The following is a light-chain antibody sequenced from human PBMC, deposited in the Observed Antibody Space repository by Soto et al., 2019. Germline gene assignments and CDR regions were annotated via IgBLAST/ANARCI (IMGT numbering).Light chain of an antibody. CDR1: QDISDV. CDR2: DAS. Sequence: DIQMTQSPSSLSESVGDRVTITCRTSQDISDVLAWYQQKPGKVPKLLLYDASTLQSGVPTRFSGSGSGTHFTLTIRSLQPEDVESYYCQDYGSLLYSFGQVTKVEIK. V-gene: IGKV1-27*01. CDR3: QDYGSLLYS. J-gene: IGKJ2*01.